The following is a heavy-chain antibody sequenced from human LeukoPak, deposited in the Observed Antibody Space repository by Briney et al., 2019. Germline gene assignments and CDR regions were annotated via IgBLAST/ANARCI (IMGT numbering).Heavy chain of an antibody. CDR1: GFTFSTYS. Sequence: GGSLRLSCAASGFTFSTYSMNWVRQAPGKGLEWVSYISSSSSTIYYADSVKGRFTISRDNAKNSLYLQMNSLRAEDTAVYYCAREPRGYSYGLWGRGTLVTVSS. CDR3: AREPRGYSYGL. J-gene: IGHJ4*02. CDR2: ISSSSSTI. V-gene: IGHV3-48*01. D-gene: IGHD5-18*01.